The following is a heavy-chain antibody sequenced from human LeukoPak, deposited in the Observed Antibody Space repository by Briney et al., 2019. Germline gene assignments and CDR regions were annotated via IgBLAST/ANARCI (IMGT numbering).Heavy chain of an antibody. V-gene: IGHV3-23*01. Sequence: GGSLRLSCAASGFSISNSAMSWVRQAPGKGLEWVSLIIASSGSTFYADSVKGRFTISRDNSKNTLFLQMNSLRAEDTAVYYCAKGAYDYIEMGYFDYWGQGTLVTVSS. CDR1: GFSISNSA. D-gene: IGHD5-12*01. CDR2: IIASSGST. J-gene: IGHJ4*02. CDR3: AKGAYDYIEMGYFDY.